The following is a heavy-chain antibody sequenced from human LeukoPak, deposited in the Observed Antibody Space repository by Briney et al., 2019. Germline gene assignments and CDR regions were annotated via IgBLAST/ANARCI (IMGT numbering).Heavy chain of an antibody. V-gene: IGHV1-69*05. CDR1: GGTFSSYA. Sequence: SVKVSCKASGGTFSSYAISWVRQAPGQGLEWMGGIIPIFGTANYAQKFQGRVTITTDESTSTAYMELSSLRSEDTAVYYCARGVGYNWNHFDYWGQGTLVTVSS. J-gene: IGHJ4*02. CDR3: ARGVGYNWNHFDY. CDR2: IIPIFGTA. D-gene: IGHD1-20*01.